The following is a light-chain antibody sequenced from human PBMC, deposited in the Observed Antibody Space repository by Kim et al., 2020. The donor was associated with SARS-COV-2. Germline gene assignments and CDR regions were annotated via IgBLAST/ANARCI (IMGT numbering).Light chain of an antibody. CDR2: AAS. Sequence: DIQMTQSPSSLAASVGDRVTIACRASQSISTSLNWYQQKPGKAPKLLIYAASSLQSGVPSRFSGSGSGTDFTLTISSLQPEDFATYYCQQSHTTPVLTFGGGTKVDIK. J-gene: IGKJ4*01. CDR1: QSISTS. CDR3: QQSHTTPVLT. V-gene: IGKV1-39*01.